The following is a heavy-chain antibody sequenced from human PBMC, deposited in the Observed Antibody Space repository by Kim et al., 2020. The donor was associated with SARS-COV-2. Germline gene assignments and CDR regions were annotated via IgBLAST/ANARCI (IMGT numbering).Heavy chain of an antibody. D-gene: IGHD3-22*01. CDR1: GGSIRNYY. CDR2: IYSSGST. V-gene: IGHV4-59*01. Sequence: SETLSLTCTVSGGSIRNYYWTWIRQPPGKGLEWIGYIYSSGSTDYNPSLKSRVTMSVDTSKNQFSLKLSSVTAADTAVYYCAREPGGYPDYWGQGTLVT. J-gene: IGHJ4*02. CDR3: AREPGGYPDY.